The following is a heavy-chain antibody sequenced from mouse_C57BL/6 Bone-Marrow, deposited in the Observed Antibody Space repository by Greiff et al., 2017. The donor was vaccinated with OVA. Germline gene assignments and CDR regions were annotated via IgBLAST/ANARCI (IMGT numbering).Heavy chain of an antibody. CDR1: GYTFTDYY. D-gene: IGHD2-4*01. Sequence: VQLQQSGPELVKPGASVKMSCKASGYTFTDYYMHWVKQSHGQSLEWIGYINPNNGGTSYNQKFKGKATLTVNKSSSTAYMELRSLTSEDSAVYCCARSYYDVRYWGQGTTLTVSS. V-gene: IGHV1-22*01. CDR2: INPNNGGT. J-gene: IGHJ2*01. CDR3: ARSYYDVRY.